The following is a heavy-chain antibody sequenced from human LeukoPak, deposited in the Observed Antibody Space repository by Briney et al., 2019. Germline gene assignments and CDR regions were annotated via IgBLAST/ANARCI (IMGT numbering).Heavy chain of an antibody. CDR1: GYTLTELS. CDR3: ARVGYCSGGSCYYFDY. J-gene: IGHJ4*02. V-gene: IGHV1-24*01. D-gene: IGHD2-15*01. CDR2: FDPEDGET. Sequence: ASVKVSCKVSGYTLTELSMHWVRQAPGKGLEWMGGFDPEDGETIYAQKFQGRVTMTTDTSTSTAYMELRSLRSDDTAVYYCARVGYCSGGSCYYFDYWGQGTLVTVSS.